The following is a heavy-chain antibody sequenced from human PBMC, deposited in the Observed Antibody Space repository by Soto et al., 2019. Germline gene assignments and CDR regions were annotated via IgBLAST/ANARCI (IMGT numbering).Heavy chain of an antibody. J-gene: IGHJ4*02. CDR3: ARDRGELYYFDD. V-gene: IGHV4-31*03. CDR2: ISYTGST. CDR1: GVSIRSGGYY. Sequence: PSETLSLTCTVSGVSIRSGGYYWTWIRQHPGKGLEWIGCISYTGSTYYNPSLKSRVTISMDTSKKQFSLKLSSVTAADTAVYYCARDRGELYYFDDWGQGTLVTVSS. D-gene: IGHD1-7*01.